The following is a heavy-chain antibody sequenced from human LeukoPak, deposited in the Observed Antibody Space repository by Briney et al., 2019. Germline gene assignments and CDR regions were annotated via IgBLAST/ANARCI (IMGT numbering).Heavy chain of an antibody. V-gene: IGHV3-11*01. Sequence: GGSLRLSCAASGFTFSDYYMSWIRQAPGKGLEWVSYISSSGSTIYYADSVKGRFTISRDNAKNSLYLQMNSLRAEGTAVYYCARVDDYGDYWWFDPWGQGTLVTVSS. CDR1: GFTFSDYY. CDR2: ISSSGSTI. J-gene: IGHJ5*02. D-gene: IGHD4-17*01. CDR3: ARVDDYGDYWWFDP.